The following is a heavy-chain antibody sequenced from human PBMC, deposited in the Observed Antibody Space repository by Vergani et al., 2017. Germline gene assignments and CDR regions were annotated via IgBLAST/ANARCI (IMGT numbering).Heavy chain of an antibody. V-gene: IGHV3-23*01. J-gene: IGHJ3*02. CDR3: AKYIRMSVASFDI. CDR2: ISGSGGST. Sequence: EVQLLEAGGGLVQPGGSLRLSCAASGFTFSSYAMSWVRQAPGKGLEWVSAISGSGGSTYYADSVKGLFTICRDNSKNTLYLQMNSLRAEDTAVYYCAKYIRMSVASFDIWGQGTMVTVSS. D-gene: IGHD3-16*01. CDR1: GFTFSSYA.